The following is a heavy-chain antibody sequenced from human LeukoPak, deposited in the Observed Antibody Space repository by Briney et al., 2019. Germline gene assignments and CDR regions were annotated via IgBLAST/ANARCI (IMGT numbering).Heavy chain of an antibody. CDR1: GYTITSYY. CDR3: ARSKRADGSGYYSFDY. V-gene: IGHV1-46*01. CDR2: INPSGGST. J-gene: IGHJ4*02. D-gene: IGHD3-22*01. Sequence: ASVKVSCKASGYTITSYYMHWVRQAPGQGLEWMAIINPSGGSTSYAQKFQGRVTMTRDTSTSTVYMELSSPRSEDTAVYYCARSKRADGSGYYSFDYWGQGTLVTVSS.